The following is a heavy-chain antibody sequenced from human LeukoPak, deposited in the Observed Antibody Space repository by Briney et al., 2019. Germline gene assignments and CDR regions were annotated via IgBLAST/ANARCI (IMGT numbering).Heavy chain of an antibody. CDR2: IYSGGST. Sequence: AGGSLRLSCAASGFTVSSNYMSWVRQPPGKGLEWVSVIYSGGSTYYAYSVKVRFTISRDNSKNTLYLQMNSLRAADTAVYSCAREMATIYYYYDTDVWGQGTTVTVSS. D-gene: IGHD5-24*01. CDR3: AREMATIYYYYDTDV. V-gene: IGHV3-53*01. J-gene: IGHJ6*02. CDR1: GFTVSSNY.